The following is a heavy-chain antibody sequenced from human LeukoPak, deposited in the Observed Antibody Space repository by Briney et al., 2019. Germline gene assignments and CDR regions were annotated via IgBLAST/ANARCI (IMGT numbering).Heavy chain of an antibody. J-gene: IGHJ6*04. CDR3: ANPPPRYYSHMDV. CDR2: ITNSGGST. CDR1: GFTFSNYA. V-gene: IGHV3-23*01. D-gene: IGHD1-14*01. Sequence: GGSLRLSCVVSGFTFSNYAMYWVRQAPGKGLEWVLSITNSGGSTFYADSVKGRFTISRDNSKNTLYLQMNSLRVEDTAVYYCANPPPRYYSHMDVGGKGTTVTVSS.